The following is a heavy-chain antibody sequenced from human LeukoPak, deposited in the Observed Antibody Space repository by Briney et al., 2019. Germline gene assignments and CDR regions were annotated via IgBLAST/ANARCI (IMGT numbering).Heavy chain of an antibody. D-gene: IGHD6-13*01. V-gene: IGHV6-1*01. CDR2: TYYRSKWYY. CDR3: ARGPQLVDYYYIDV. Sequence: SQTLSLTCAISEYSVSSNSAAWNWIRQSPSRGLEWLGRTYYRSKWYYDYAVSVKSRITINQDTSKNQFSLQLNSVTPEDTAVYYCARGPQLVDYYYIDVWGKGTTVTVSS. CDR1: EYSVSSNSAA. J-gene: IGHJ6*03.